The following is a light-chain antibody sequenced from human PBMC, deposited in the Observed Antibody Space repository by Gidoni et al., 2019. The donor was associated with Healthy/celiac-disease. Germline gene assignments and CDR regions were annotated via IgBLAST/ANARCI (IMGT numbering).Light chain of an antibody. CDR2: DAS. Sequence: DIQMSQSPSSLSASVGDRVTITCQASQDISNYLNWYQQKPGKAPKLLIYDASNLETGVPSRFSGSGSGTDFTFTISSLQPEDIATYYCQQYDNLPGGTFXGXTKVEIK. J-gene: IGKJ4*01. CDR1: QDISNY. CDR3: QQYDNLPGGT. V-gene: IGKV1-33*01.